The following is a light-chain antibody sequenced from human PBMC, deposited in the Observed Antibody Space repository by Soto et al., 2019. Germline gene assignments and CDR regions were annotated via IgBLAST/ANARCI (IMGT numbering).Light chain of an antibody. CDR2: RND. J-gene: IGLJ1*01. V-gene: IGLV1-47*01. CDR1: SSNIGSNY. Sequence: QSVLTQPPSASGTPGQRVTISCSGSSSNIGSNYVYWYQQLPGTTPKLLIYRNDQRPSGVPDRFSGSKSGTPASLAISGLRSEDEADYYCAAWDDSLSGLVFGTGTKLTVL. CDR3: AAWDDSLSGLV.